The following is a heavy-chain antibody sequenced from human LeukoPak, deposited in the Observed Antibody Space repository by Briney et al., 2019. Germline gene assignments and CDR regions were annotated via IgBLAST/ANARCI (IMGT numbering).Heavy chain of an antibody. Sequence: SETLSLTCTVSGGSISSYYWSWIRQPAGKGLEWIGRIYTSGSTNYNPSLKSRVTMSVDTSKNQFSLKLSSVTAADTAVYYCAREEYSSSSGQWLVPRYYYYMDVWGKGTTVTVSS. J-gene: IGHJ6*03. CDR2: IYTSGST. CDR1: GGSISSYY. V-gene: IGHV4-4*07. CDR3: AREEYSSSSGQWLVPRYYYYMDV. D-gene: IGHD6-6*01.